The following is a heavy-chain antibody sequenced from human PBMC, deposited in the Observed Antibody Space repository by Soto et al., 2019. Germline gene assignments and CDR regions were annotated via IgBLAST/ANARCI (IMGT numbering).Heavy chain of an antibody. CDR3: ARTPYYFDY. J-gene: IGHJ4*02. CDR2: IYYSGSI. Sequence: SDTLSLTCTVSGGSISSGDYYWSWIRQPPGKGLEWIGYIYYSGSISYNPSLKSRVTISLDKSKNQFSLKVNSLTAADTAVYYCARTPYYFDYWGQGTLVNVSS. V-gene: IGHV4-30-4*02. CDR1: GGSISSGDYY.